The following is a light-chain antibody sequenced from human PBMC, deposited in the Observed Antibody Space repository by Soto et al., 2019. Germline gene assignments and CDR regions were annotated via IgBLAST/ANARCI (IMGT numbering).Light chain of an antibody. Sequence: EIVMTQSPAMLSVSPGERATLSCRASQNVNNRLAWYHQKAGQPPRLLIYGASTRATGIPARFSGSGSGTGFTLTISSLQSEDFAVYYCQHFNSWPLLFGQGTKVEIK. CDR2: GAS. CDR1: QNVNNR. V-gene: IGKV3-15*01. J-gene: IGKJ1*01. CDR3: QHFNSWPLL.